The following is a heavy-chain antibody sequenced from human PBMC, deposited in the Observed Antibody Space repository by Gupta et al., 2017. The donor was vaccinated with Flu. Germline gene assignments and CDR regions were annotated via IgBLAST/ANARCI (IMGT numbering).Heavy chain of an antibody. CDR2: ISSGSSTI. Sequence: VRQAPGKGLEWVSYISSGSSTIYYADSVKGRFTISRDNAKNSLYLQMNSLRAEDTAVYYCARGQLSGSYFDYWGQGTQVTVSS. J-gene: IGHJ4*02. D-gene: IGHD1-26*01. CDR3: ARGQLSGSYFDY. V-gene: IGHV3-48*01.